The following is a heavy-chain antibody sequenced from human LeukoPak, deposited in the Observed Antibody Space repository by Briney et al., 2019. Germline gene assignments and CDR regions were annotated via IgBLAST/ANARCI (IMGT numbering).Heavy chain of an antibody. V-gene: IGHV3-9*01. CDR1: GFTFDDYA. D-gene: IGHD5-18*01. CDR2: ISWNSGSI. Sequence: GRSLRLSCAASGFTFDDYAMHWVRHAPGKGLEWVSGISWNSGSIGYADSVKGRFTISRDNAKNSLYLQMNSLRAEDTALYYCAKGREYSYGPLDYWGQGTLVTVSS. J-gene: IGHJ4*02. CDR3: AKGREYSYGPLDY.